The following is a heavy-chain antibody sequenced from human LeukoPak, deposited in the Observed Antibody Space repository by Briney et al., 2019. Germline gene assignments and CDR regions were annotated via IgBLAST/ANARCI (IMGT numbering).Heavy chain of an antibody. J-gene: IGHJ4*02. Sequence: GGSLRLSCAASGFTFSSYSMNWVCQAPGKGPEWVSYISSSSSTIYYADSVKGRFTISRDNAKNSLYLQMNSLRAEDTAVYYCARRYCSSTSCGYYFDYWGQGTLVTVSS. CDR2: ISSSSSTI. CDR1: GFTFSSYS. D-gene: IGHD2-2*01. CDR3: ARRYCSSTSCGYYFDY. V-gene: IGHV3-48*01.